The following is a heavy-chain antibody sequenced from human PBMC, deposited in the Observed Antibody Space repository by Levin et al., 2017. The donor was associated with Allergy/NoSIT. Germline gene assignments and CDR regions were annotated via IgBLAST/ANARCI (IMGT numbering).Heavy chain of an antibody. D-gene: IGHD3-3*01. V-gene: IGHV3-7*03. Sequence: LSLPCAASGFTFSSYWMSWVRPAPGKGLEWVANIKQDGSEKYYVDSVKGRFTISRDNAKNSLYLQMNSLRAEDTAVYYCARMALRLLNWFDPWGQGTLVTVSS. J-gene: IGHJ5*02. CDR1: GFTFSSYW. CDR3: ARMALRLLNWFDP. CDR2: IKQDGSEK.